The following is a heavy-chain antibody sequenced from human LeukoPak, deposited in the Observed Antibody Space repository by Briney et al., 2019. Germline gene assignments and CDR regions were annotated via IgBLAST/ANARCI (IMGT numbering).Heavy chain of an antibody. CDR3: ASMLGVAAAGTGHYYYGMDV. D-gene: IGHD6-13*01. J-gene: IGHJ6*02. V-gene: IGHV4-59*12. CDR1: GGSFSSYY. Sequence: PSETLSLTCTVSGGSFSSYYWSWIRQPPGKGLEWIGHIYYSGSTNYNPSLKSRVTISVDTSKNQFSLKLSSVTAADTAVYYCASMLGVAAAGTGHYYYGMDVWGQGTTVTVSS. CDR2: IYYSGST.